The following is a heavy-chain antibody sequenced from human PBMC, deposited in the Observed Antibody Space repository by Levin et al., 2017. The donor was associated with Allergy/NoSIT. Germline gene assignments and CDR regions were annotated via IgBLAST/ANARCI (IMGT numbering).Heavy chain of an antibody. CDR3: ARGRSSAGLFDY. D-gene: IGHD6-13*01. Sequence: ASETLSLTCSVSGVSITSGGDYWTWIRQHPVKGLEWIGCSYHSGSTFYSPSLESRVDISLDTSKSQFSLRLISVTAADTAIYYCARGRSSAGLFDYWGQGVLVTVSS. CDR2: SYHSGST. V-gene: IGHV4-31*03. CDR1: GVSITSGGDY. J-gene: IGHJ4*03.